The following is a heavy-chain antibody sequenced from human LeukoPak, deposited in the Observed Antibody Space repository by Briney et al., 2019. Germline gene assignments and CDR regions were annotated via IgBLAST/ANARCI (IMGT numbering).Heavy chain of an antibody. CDR3: ARGDDFSGDH. V-gene: IGHV3-7*04. CDR1: GFTFSNFW. J-gene: IGHJ4*02. CDR2: IHPEGNEK. D-gene: IGHD1-1*01. Sequence: PGGSLRLSCATSGFTFSNFWMSWVRQAPGRGLEWVANIHPEGNEKYHVESVKGRFTISRDNARNLLFLQMNGLGVEDTAVYYCARGDDFSGDHWGQGALVTVSS.